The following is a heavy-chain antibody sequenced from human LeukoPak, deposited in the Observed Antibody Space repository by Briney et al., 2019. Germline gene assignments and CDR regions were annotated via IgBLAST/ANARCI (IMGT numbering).Heavy chain of an antibody. CDR2: IKQDGSEK. CDR1: GFTFSSYW. D-gene: IGHD6-6*01. V-gene: IGHV3-7*01. CDR3: ARIPDSSSSIRNWFDP. J-gene: IGHJ5*02. Sequence: GGSLILSCAASGFTFSSYWMSWVRQAPGKGLEWVANIKQDGSEKYYVDSVKGRFTISRDNAKNSLYLQMNSLRAEDTAVYYCARIPDSSSSIRNWFDPWGQGTLVTVSS.